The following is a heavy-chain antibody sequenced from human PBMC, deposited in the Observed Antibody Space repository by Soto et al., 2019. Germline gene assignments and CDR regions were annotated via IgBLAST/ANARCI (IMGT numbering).Heavy chain of an antibody. CDR2: IIPIFGTA. CDR1: GGTFSSYA. J-gene: IGHJ6*02. Sequence: SVNVSCKASGGTFSSYAISWVRQAPGQGLEWMGGIIPIFGTANYAQKFQGRVTITADKSTSTAYMELSSLRSEDTAVYYCAIGPSGYYYYGMDVWGQGNTVTVS. CDR3: AIGPSGYYYYGMDV. D-gene: IGHD3-10*01. V-gene: IGHV1-69*06.